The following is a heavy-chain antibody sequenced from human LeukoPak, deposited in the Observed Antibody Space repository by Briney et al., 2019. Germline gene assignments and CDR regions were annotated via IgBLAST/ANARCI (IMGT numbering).Heavy chain of an antibody. Sequence: GESLKISCKGSDYSSTSYWIAWVRQTPGKGLEWMGTIYPGDSDTKYSPSFQGQVTISVDKSISTAYLQWDSVKASDTGIYYCARSAVLDYWGQGTLVTVSS. V-gene: IGHV5-51*01. J-gene: IGHJ4*02. CDR2: IYPGDSDT. CDR3: ARSAVLDY. D-gene: IGHD6-19*01. CDR1: DYSSTSYW.